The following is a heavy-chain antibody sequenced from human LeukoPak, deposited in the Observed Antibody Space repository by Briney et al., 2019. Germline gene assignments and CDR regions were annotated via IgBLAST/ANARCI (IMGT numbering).Heavy chain of an antibody. CDR3: AKGDSDY. J-gene: IGHJ4*02. V-gene: IGHV3-53*01. CDR1: GFTVSSNY. Sequence: GGSLRLSCAASGFTVSSNYMSWVRQAPGKGLEWVSIMYTSGSTYYADSVKGRFTISRDNSNNTLYLQMNRLRADDTAVYYCAKGDSDYWGQGTLVTVSS. CDR2: MYTSGST.